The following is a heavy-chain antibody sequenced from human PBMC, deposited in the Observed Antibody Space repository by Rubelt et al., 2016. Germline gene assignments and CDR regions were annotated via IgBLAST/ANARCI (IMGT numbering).Heavy chain of an antibody. V-gene: IGHV4-39*01. CDR2: LYSGGRV. CDR1: GASVTSSGVY. Sequence: QLRESGPGLVKPSETLSLACTVSGASVTSSGVYWGWVRQPPGKGLEWLGSLYSGGRVYYNPSLRSRVTISVDTSKNQFSLKVTSVTAADTAVYFCARHRIVRDLTVGGYFDPWGQGVLATVSS. D-gene: IGHD3-9*01. CDR3: ARHRIVRDLTVGGYFDP. J-gene: IGHJ5*02.